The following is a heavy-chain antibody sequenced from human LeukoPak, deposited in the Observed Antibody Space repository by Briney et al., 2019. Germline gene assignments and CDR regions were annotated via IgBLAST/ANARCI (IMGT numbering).Heavy chain of an antibody. CDR3: VKGRITMVRGVFDY. CDR2: ISSNGGST. CDR1: GFTFSSYA. J-gene: IGHJ4*02. Sequence: GGSLRLSCSASGFTFSSYAMHWVRQAPGKGLEYVSAISSNGGSTYYADSVKGRFTISRDNSKNTLYLQMSSLRAEDMAVYYCVKGRITMVRGVFDYWGQGTLVTVSS. V-gene: IGHV3-64D*09. D-gene: IGHD3-10*01.